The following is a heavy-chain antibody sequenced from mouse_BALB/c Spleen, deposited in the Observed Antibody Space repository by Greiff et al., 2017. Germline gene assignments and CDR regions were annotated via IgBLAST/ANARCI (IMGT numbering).Heavy chain of an antibody. J-gene: IGHJ2*01. V-gene: IGHV1-15*01. CDR2: IDPETGGT. CDR3: TREGSYYYGSSLYFDY. CDR1: GYTFTDYE. D-gene: IGHD1-1*01. Sequence: QVQLQQSGAELVRPGASVTLSCKASGYTFTDYEMHWVKQTPVHGLEWIGAIDPETGGTAYNQKFKGKATLTADKSSSTAYMELRSLTSEDSAVYYCTREGSYYYGSSLYFDYWGQGTTLTVSS.